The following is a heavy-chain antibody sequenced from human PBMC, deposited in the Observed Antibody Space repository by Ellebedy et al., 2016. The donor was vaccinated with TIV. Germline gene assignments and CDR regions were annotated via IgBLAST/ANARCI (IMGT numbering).Heavy chain of an antibody. CDR2: INHSGST. D-gene: IGHD6-13*01. J-gene: IGHJ5*02. Sequence: MPSETLSLTCAVYGGSFSGYYWSWIRQPPGKGLEWIGEINHSGSTYYNPSLKSRVTISVDTSKNQFSLKLSSVTAADTAVYYCARPQVVPYSSSWRFDPWGQGTLVTVSS. CDR1: GGSFSGYY. CDR3: ARPQVVPYSSSWRFDP. V-gene: IGHV4-34*01.